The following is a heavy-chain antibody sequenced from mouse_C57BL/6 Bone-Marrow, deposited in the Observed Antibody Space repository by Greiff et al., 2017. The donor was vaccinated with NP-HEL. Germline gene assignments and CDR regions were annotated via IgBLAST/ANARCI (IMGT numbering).Heavy chain of an antibody. CDR3: TREALFITTVVAHWYFDV. V-gene: IGHV5-9-1*02. CDR1: GFTFSSYA. D-gene: IGHD1-1*01. CDR2: ISSGGDYI. Sequence: EVQRVESGEGLVKPGGSLKLSCAASGFTFSSYAMSWVRQTPEKRLEWVAYISSGGDYIYYADTVKGRFTISRDNARNTLYLQMSSLKSEDTAMYYCTREALFITTVVAHWYFDVWGTGTTVTVSS. J-gene: IGHJ1*03.